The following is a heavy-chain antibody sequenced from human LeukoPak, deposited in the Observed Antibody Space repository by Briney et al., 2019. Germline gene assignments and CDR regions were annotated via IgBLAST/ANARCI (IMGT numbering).Heavy chain of an antibody. V-gene: IGHV4-61*02. Sequence: SETLSLTCTVSGGSISSGSYYWSWIRQPAGKGLEWIGRIYTSGSTNYNPSLKSRVTMSVDTSKNQFSLKLSSVTAADTAVYYCARLLAAAKSLYYMDVWGKGTTVTISS. CDR3: ARLLAAAKSLYYMDV. CDR1: GGSISSGSYY. D-gene: IGHD6-13*01. J-gene: IGHJ6*03. CDR2: IYTSGST.